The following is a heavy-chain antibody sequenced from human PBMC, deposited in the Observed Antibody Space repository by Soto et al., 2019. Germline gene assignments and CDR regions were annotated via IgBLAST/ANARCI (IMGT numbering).Heavy chain of an antibody. Sequence: EVQLVESGGGLVQPGGSLRLSCAASGFTFSSYWMHWVRQAPGKGLVWVSRINSDGSSTSYADSVKGRFTISRDNAKNTLYLQMNSLRAEDTAVYYCARVRITMIVGEDYYGMDVWGQGPTVTVSS. CDR3: ARVRITMIVGEDYYGMDV. J-gene: IGHJ6*02. D-gene: IGHD3-22*01. CDR1: GFTFSSYW. CDR2: INSDGSST. V-gene: IGHV3-74*01.